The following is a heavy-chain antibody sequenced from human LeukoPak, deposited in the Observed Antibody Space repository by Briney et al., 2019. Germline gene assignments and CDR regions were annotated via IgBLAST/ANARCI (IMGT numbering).Heavy chain of an antibody. J-gene: IGHJ4*02. V-gene: IGHV1-18*01. CDR3: ARAWKGLLPLRGFDY. D-gene: IGHD3-22*01. CDR1: GYTFTSYG. Sequence: ASVKVSCKASGYTFTSYGISWVRQAPGQGLEWMGWISAYNGNTNYAQKIQGRVTMTTDTSTSTAYMELRSLRSDDTAVYYCARAWKGLLPLRGFDYWGQGTLVTVSS. CDR2: ISAYNGNT.